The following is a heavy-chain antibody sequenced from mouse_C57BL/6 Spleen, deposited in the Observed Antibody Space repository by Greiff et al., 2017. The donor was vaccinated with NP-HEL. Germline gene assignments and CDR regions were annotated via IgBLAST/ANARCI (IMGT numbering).Heavy chain of an antibody. CDR2: IDPSDSYT. J-gene: IGHJ1*03. Sequence: QVQLQQPGAELVMPGASVKLSCKASGYTFTSYWMHWVKQRPGQGLEWIGEIDPSDSYTNYNQKFKGKSTLTVDKSSSTAYMQLSSLTSEDSAVYYCARAPYGSSIWYFDVWGTGTTVTVSS. CDR3: ARAPYGSSIWYFDV. CDR1: GYTFTSYW. V-gene: IGHV1-69*01. D-gene: IGHD1-1*01.